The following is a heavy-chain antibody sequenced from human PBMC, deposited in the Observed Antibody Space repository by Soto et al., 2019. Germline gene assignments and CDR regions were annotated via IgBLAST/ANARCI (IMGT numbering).Heavy chain of an antibody. J-gene: IGHJ4*02. V-gene: IGHV4-59*01. CDR2: IYYSGST. D-gene: IGHD3-22*01. CDR3: ARAGGDDGSALDY. CDR1: GGSISSYY. Sequence: PSETLSLTCTVSGGSISSYYWSWIRQPPGKGLEWIGYIYYSGSTNYNPSLKSRVTISVDTSKNQFSLKLSSVTAADTAVYYCARAGGDDGSALDYWGQGTLVTVSS.